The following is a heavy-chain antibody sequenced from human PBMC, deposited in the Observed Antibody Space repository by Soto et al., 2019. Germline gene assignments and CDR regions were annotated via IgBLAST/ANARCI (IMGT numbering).Heavy chain of an antibody. J-gene: IGHJ6*02. Sequence: QVHLVQSGAEVKKPGASMKVSCKASGYSFNSFYVHWVRQAPGQGLEWLGLINTGGGRTTYAQKFQGRVTVTRDTSTSTVYMELSSLRSEDTAVYYCARDMHPTTPYYYYYGIDVWGQGTTVTVSS. D-gene: IGHD1-26*01. V-gene: IGHV1-46*02. CDR2: INTGGGRT. CDR3: ARDMHPTTPYYYYYGIDV. CDR1: GYSFNSFY.